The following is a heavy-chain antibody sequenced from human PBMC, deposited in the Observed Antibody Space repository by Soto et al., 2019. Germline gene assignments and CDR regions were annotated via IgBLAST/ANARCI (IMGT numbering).Heavy chain of an antibody. Sequence: QVQLVQSGAEVTKPGSSVKISCQTSGGTFRNHAFNWVRQAPGQGLEWVGGTIPIYPTTKYAQKFQGRVTIHAGESATIIHMELSSLTSDDTAVYYCARGRDDTIRNGYYGMDVWGQGSTVIVSS. D-gene: IGHD6-13*01. CDR1: GGTFRNHA. CDR2: TIPIYPTT. J-gene: IGHJ6*02. CDR3: ARGRDDTIRNGYYGMDV. V-gene: IGHV1-69*01.